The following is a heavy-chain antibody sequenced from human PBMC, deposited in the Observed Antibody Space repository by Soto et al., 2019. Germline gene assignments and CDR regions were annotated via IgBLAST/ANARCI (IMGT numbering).Heavy chain of an antibody. D-gene: IGHD3-3*02. J-gene: IGHJ5*02. V-gene: IGHV4-39*01. CDR3: ARHSLALRKNNWFDP. Sequence: SETLSLTCTVSGGSIISSDFYWGWVRQPPGKGLEWIGSIFYLGSSYYNPSLKSRVTMSVDTSKNQFSLRLRSVTAADTALYFCARHSLALRKNNWFDPWGQGIMVTVSS. CDR1: GGSIISSDFY. CDR2: IFYLGSS.